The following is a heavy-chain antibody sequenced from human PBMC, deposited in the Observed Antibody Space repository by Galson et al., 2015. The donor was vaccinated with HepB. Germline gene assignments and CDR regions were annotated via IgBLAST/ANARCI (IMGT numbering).Heavy chain of an antibody. CDR3: ARGGTGESNLDYYYYYGMDV. D-gene: IGHD3-10*01. CDR2: INTNTGNP. Sequence: SVKVSCKASGYTFTSYAMNWVRQAPGQGLEWMGWINTNTGNPTYAQGFTGRFVFSLDTSVSTAYLQICSLKAEDTAVYYCARGGTGESNLDYYYYYGMDVWGQGTTVTVSS. CDR1: GYTFTSYA. V-gene: IGHV7-4-1*01. J-gene: IGHJ6*02.